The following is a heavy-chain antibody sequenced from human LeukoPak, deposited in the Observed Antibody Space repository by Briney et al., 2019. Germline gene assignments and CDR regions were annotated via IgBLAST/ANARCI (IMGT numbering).Heavy chain of an antibody. CDR2: INWNGGST. D-gene: IGHD2-2*01. CDR1: GFTFEDNG. CDR3: ARVQGYCSSTSCYFDY. J-gene: IGHJ4*02. V-gene: IGHV3-20*04. Sequence: GGSLRLSCAASGFTFEDNGMSWVRQAPGKGLEWVSGINWNGGSTGYADSVKGRFTISRDNAKNSLYLQMNSLRAEDTALYYCARVQGYCSSTSCYFDYWGQGTLVTVSS.